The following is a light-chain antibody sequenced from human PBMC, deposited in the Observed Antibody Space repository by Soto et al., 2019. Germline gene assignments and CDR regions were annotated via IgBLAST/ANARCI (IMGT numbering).Light chain of an antibody. CDR2: GAS. CDR1: QTVTSNY. V-gene: IGKV3-20*01. Sequence: EIVLTQSPGTLSLSPGERATLSCRASQTVTSNYLAWYQRKPGQAPRLLIYGASSSATDIPARFSGSGSGTDFTLTITRLEPEDFAVYFCQQYAGSPSTFGQGTKVEIK. CDR3: QQYAGSPST. J-gene: IGKJ1*01.